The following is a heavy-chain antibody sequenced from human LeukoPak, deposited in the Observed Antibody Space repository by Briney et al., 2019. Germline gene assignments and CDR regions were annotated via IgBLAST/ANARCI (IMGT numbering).Heavy chain of an antibody. CDR2: ISGSGGSS. CDR3: TKTQGDYSTTWYNWFDP. CDR1: GFTFSSYA. J-gene: IGHJ5*02. V-gene: IGHV3-23*01. Sequence: GGSPRLSCAASGFTFSSYAMSWVRQAPGKGLEWVSTISGSGGSSYYADSVKGRFTISRDNSKNTLYLQMNSLRVDDTAVYYCTKTQGDYSTTWYNWFDPWGQGTLVTVSS. D-gene: IGHD2-2*01.